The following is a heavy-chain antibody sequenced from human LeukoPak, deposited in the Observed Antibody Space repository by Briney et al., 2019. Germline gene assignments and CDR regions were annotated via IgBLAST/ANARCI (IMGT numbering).Heavy chain of an antibody. J-gene: IGHJ4*02. CDR1: GCTFTGYY. Sequence: ASVKVSCKASGCTFTGYYMHWVRQAPGQGLEWMGWINPNSGGTNYAQKFQGRVTMTRDTSISTACMELSRLRSDDTAVYYCARDYYCGGDCYAFDYWGQGTLVTVSS. V-gene: IGHV1-2*02. CDR3: ARDYYCGGDCYAFDY. D-gene: IGHD2-21*02. CDR2: INPNSGGT.